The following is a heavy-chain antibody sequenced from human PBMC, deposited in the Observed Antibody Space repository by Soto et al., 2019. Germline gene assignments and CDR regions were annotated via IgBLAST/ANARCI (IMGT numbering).Heavy chain of an antibody. V-gene: IGHV3-30*18. CDR3: AKLTGTYYYYYGMDV. CDR1: GFTFSSYG. Sequence: QVQLVESGGGVVPPGRSLRLSCAASGFTFSSYGMHWVRQAPGKGLEWVAVISYDGSNKYYADSVKGRFTISRDNSKNTLYLQMNSLRAEDTAVYYCAKLTGTYYYYYGMDVWGQGTTVTVSS. D-gene: IGHD7-27*01. J-gene: IGHJ6*02. CDR2: ISYDGSNK.